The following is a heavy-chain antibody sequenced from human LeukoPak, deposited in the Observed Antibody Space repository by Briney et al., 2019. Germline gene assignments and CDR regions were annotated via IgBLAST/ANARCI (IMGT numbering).Heavy chain of an antibody. Sequence: SETLSLTCTVSGGSISYFYWSWVRQPAGKGLEWIGRIYTSGSTYYNPSLKSRVTMSVDTSKKQFPLKLSSVTAADTAVYYCARVRGSSGSYEYYHYMDVWGKGTTVTISS. CDR1: GGSISYFY. D-gene: IGHD1-26*01. CDR2: IYTSGST. V-gene: IGHV4-4*07. CDR3: ARVRGSSGSYEYYHYMDV. J-gene: IGHJ6*03.